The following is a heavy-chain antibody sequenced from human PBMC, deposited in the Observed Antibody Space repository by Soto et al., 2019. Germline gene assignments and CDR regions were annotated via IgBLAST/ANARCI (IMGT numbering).Heavy chain of an antibody. Sequence: QVQLQQWGAGLLKPSETLSLTCAVYGGSFSNNYWTWFRQPPGKGLEWIGEISPSGTTKYIPSLKSRGTISVDTSRKQFFLTVTSVSAADPAVYYCATSLWFGTQPEIWGPGTLVTVSS. D-gene: IGHD3-10*01. CDR1: GGSFSNNY. CDR3: ATSLWFGTQPEI. CDR2: ISPSGTT. J-gene: IGHJ4*02. V-gene: IGHV4-34*01.